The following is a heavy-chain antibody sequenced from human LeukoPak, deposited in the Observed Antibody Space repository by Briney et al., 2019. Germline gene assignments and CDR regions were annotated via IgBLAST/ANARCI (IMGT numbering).Heavy chain of an antibody. CDR2: IYYSGST. Sequence: SETLSLTCTVSGGSISSSSYYWGWIRQPPGKGLEWIGSIYYSGSTYYNPSLKSRVTISVDTSKNQFSLKLSSVTAADTAVYYCARAYYGSGSYYLSRVYNWFDPWGQGTLVTVSS. D-gene: IGHD3-10*01. CDR1: GGSISSSSYY. J-gene: IGHJ5*02. V-gene: IGHV4-39*07. CDR3: ARAYYGSGSYYLSRVYNWFDP.